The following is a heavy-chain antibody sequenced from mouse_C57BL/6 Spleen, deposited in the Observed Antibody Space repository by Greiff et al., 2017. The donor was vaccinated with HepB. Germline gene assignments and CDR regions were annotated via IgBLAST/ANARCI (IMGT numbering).Heavy chain of an antibody. CDR2: IDPSDSET. CDR3: AKSGYSNFYFDY. Sequence: QVQLQQPGAELVRPGSSVKLSCKASGYTFTSYWMHWVKQRPIQGLEWIGNIDPSDSETHYNQKFKDKATLTVDKSSSTAYMQLSSLTSEDSAVYYGAKSGYSNFYFDYWGQGTTLTVSS. V-gene: IGHV1-52*01. D-gene: IGHD2-5*01. J-gene: IGHJ2*01. CDR1: GYTFTSYW.